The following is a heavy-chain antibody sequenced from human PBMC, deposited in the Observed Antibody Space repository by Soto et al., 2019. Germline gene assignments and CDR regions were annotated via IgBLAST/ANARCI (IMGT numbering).Heavy chain of an antibody. CDR1: GFTFTNYG. J-gene: IGHJ6*02. Sequence: PGGALRLSGAACGFTFTNYGFYWVRQAPGKGLEWLAVISFDGDKKYYADSVKGRFIISRDNFTSTLYLQMNSLRGEDAALSPCGTQDASNSRSFNYPVDVWGQGTTVTVSS. D-gene: IGHD4-4*01. CDR2: ISFDGDKK. CDR3: GTQDASNSRSFNYPVDV. V-gene: IGHV3-30*03.